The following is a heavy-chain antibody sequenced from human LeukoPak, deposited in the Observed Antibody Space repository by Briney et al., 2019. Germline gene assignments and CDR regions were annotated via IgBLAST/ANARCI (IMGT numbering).Heavy chain of an antibody. V-gene: IGHV4-59*08. CDR3: ARHPRGDERNAPDCFDF. J-gene: IGHJ3*01. D-gene: IGHD2-21*01. CDR1: GCSISNFY. CDR2: IYCSGTT. Sequence: SETLSLTCTVPGCSISNFYWSWIRQPPGKGLERLGCIYCSGTTNYNPSLKSRVYMSVETPKNQFSLKLTSLTAADTAVYYCARHPRGDERNAPDCFDFWGQGTTVSVSS.